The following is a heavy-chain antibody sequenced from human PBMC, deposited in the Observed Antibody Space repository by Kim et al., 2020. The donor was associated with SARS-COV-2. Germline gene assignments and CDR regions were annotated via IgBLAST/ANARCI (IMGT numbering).Heavy chain of an antibody. V-gene: IGHV4-59*01. CDR3: ARFLPSSSWYYFDY. CDR1: GGSISSYY. J-gene: IGHJ4*02. CDR2: IYYSGST. Sequence: SETLSLTCTVSGGSISSYYWSWIRQPPGKGLEWIGYIYYSGSTNYNPSLKSRVTISVDTSKNQFSLKLSSVTAADTAVYYCARFLPSSSWYYFDYWGQRTLVTVSS. D-gene: IGHD6-13*01.